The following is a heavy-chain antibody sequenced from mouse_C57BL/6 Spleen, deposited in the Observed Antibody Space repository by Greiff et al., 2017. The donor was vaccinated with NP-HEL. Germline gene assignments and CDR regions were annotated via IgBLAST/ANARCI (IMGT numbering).Heavy chain of an antibody. J-gene: IGHJ3*01. Sequence: QVQLQQSGAELVKPGASVKMSCKASGYTFTTYPIEWMKQNPGKSLEWIGNFHPYNDDTKYNEKFKGKATLTVEKSSSTVYLELSRLTSDDSAVYYCANGYGYDGVGVAYWGQGTLVTVSA. D-gene: IGHD2-2*01. CDR1: GYTFTTYP. V-gene: IGHV1-47*01. CDR3: ANGYGYDGVGVAY. CDR2: FHPYNDDT.